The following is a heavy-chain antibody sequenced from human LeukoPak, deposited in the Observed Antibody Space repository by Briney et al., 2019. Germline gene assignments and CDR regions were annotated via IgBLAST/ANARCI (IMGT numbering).Heavy chain of an antibody. CDR1: GFTFSNYS. CDR2: IWYDGSNK. Sequence: AGSLTLTCAASGFTFSNYSLHWVRQTPGKGLEWVGAIWYDGSNKYFAKSVKGRFTISRDNPNNTLYLHMSSLRAEDTAVYYCARNMGWGSSGSANSRSWCDPWGESPLVSVS. J-gene: IGHJ5*02. V-gene: IGHV3-33*01. CDR3: ARNMGWGSSGSANSRSWCDP. D-gene: IGHD3-22*01.